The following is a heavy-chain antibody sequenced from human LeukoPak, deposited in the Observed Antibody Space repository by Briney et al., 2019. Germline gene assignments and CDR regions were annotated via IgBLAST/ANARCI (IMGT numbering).Heavy chain of an antibody. V-gene: IGHV3-23*01. CDR2: ISGSGGST. D-gene: IGHD6-19*01. CDR1: GFTFSSYA. J-gene: IGHJ6*02. CDR3: ARDQYSSGWYGSSHYYYYGMDV. Sequence: GGSLRLSCAASGFTFSSYAMSWVRQAPGKGLEWVSAISGSGGSTYYADSVKGRFTISRDNSKNTLYLQMNSLRAEDTAVYYCARDQYSSGWYGSSHYYYYGMDVWGQGTTVTVSS.